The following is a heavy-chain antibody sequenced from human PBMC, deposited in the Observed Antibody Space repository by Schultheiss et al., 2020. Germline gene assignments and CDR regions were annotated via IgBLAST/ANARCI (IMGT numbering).Heavy chain of an antibody. CDR3: ARVGVGGDYDFDY. Sequence: SETLSLTCTVSGGSISSSSYYWGWIRQPPGKGLEWIGYIYYSGSTNYNPSLKSRVTISVDTSKNQFSLKLSSVTAADTAVYYCARVGVGGDYDFDYWGQGTLVTVS. CDR2: IYYSGST. CDR1: GGSISSSSYY. V-gene: IGHV4-61*05. J-gene: IGHJ4*02. D-gene: IGHD4-17*01.